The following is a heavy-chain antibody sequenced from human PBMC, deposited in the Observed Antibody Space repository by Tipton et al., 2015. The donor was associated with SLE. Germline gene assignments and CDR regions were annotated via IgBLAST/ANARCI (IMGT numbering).Heavy chain of an antibody. J-gene: IGHJ4*02. CDR1: GGSISSSSYY. D-gene: IGHD6-13*01. Sequence: TLSLTCTVSGGSISSSSYYWGWIRQPPGKGLEWIGSIYYSGSTYYNPSLKSRVTISVDTSKNQFSLKLSSVTAADTAVYCCARLGYSSSWLDYWGQGTLVTVSS. V-gene: IGHV4-39*01. CDR2: IYYSGST. CDR3: ARLGYSSSWLDY.